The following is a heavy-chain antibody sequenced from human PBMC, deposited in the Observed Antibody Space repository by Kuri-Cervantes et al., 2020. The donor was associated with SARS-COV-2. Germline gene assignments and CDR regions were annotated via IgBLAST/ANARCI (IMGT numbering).Heavy chain of an antibody. Sequence: SVKVFCKASGFTFTSSAMQWVRQARGQRLEWIGWIVVGSGNTNYAQKFQERVTITRDMSTSTAYMELSSLRSEDMAVYYCAAALIDAFDIWGQGTMVTVSS. J-gene: IGHJ3*02. V-gene: IGHV1-58*02. CDR1: GFTFTSSA. CDR3: AAALIDAFDI. CDR2: IVVGSGNT.